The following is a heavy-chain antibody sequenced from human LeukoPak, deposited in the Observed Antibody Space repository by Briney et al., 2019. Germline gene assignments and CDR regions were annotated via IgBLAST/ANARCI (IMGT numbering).Heavy chain of an antibody. D-gene: IGHD2-2*01. CDR2: INPNSGGT. J-gene: IGHJ4*02. CDR1: GYTFTGYY. Sequence: EASVKVSCKASGYTFTGYYMHWVRQAPGQGLERMGWINPNSGGTNYAQKFQSRVTMTRDTSISTAYMELSRLRSDDTAVYYCASGHYCSSTSCRDYWGQGTLVTVSS. CDR3: ASGHYCSSTSCRDY. V-gene: IGHV1-2*02.